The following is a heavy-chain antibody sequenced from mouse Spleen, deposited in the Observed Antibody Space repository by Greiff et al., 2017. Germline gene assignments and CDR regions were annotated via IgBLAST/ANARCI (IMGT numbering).Heavy chain of an antibody. J-gene: IGHJ4*01. Sequence: QVQLQQPGAELVKPGASVKVSCKASGYTFTSYWMHWVKQRPGKGLEWIGRIHPFDSDTNYNQKLKGKATLTVDKSSSTAYMQLSSLTSEDSAVYYCAISYYRYDGVYAMDYWGQGTSVTVSS. CDR1: GYTFTSYW. V-gene: IGHV1-74*01. D-gene: IGHD2-14*01. CDR3: AISYYRYDGVYAMDY. CDR2: IHPFDSDT.